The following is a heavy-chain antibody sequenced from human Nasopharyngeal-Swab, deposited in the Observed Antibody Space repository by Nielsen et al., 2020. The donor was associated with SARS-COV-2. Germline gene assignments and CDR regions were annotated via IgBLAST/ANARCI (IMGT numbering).Heavy chain of an antibody. J-gene: IGHJ4*02. V-gene: IGHV3-9*01. CDR2: ISWNSGSI. D-gene: IGHD2-2*01. Sequence: ATGLEWASGISWNSGSIGYADSVKGRFTISRDNAKNSLYLQMNSLRAEDTALYYCAKGDSGGSTSYTDYWGQGTLVTVSS. CDR3: AKGDSGGSTSYTDY.